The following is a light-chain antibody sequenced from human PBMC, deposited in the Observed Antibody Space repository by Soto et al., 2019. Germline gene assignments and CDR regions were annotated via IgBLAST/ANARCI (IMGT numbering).Light chain of an antibody. CDR2: GAS. CDR3: QQYNNWLT. V-gene: IGKV3-15*01. J-gene: IGKJ2*01. CDR1: QSVSSN. Sequence: EIVMTQSPATLSVSPGERATLSCRASQSVSSNLAWYQQKPGQAPRLLNYGASTRATGIPARFSGSGSGTEFTITISSLQSEDFAVYYCQQYNNWLTFGQGTKLEIK.